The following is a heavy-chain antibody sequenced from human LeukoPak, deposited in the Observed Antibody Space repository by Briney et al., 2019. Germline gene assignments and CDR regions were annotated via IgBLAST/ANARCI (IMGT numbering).Heavy chain of an antibody. V-gene: IGHV3-21*01. D-gene: IGHD2-2*02. CDR2: ISSSSSYI. CDR3: ARDKEDIVVVPAAIHYMDV. CDR1: GFTFSSYS. Sequence: GGSLRLSCAASGFTFSSYSMNWVRQAPGKGLEWVSSISSSSSYIYYADSVKGRFTISRDNAKNSLYLQMNSLRAEDTAVYYCARDKEDIVVVPAAIHYMDVWGKGTTVTVSS. J-gene: IGHJ6*03.